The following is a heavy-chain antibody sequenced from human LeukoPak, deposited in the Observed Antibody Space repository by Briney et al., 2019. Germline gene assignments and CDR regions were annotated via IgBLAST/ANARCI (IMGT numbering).Heavy chain of an antibody. V-gene: IGHV3-73*01. CDR1: GFTFSGSA. D-gene: IGHD3-22*01. CDR3: ANSRSPAVITTDFDY. Sequence: GGSLKLSCAASGFTFSGSAMHWVRQASGKGLEWVGRIRSKANSYATAYAASVKGRFTISRDDSKNTAYLQMNSLKTEDTAVYYCANSRSPAVITTDFDYWGQGTLVTVSS. CDR2: IRSKANSYAT. J-gene: IGHJ4*02.